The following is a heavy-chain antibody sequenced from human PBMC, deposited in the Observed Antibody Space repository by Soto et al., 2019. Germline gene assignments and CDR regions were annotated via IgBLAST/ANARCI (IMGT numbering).Heavy chain of an antibody. J-gene: IGHJ6*02. V-gene: IGHV5-51*01. D-gene: IGHD5-18*01. CDR3: AILSAWVRSYGSPYGMDV. Sequence: GESLKISCKGSGYSFTSYWIGWVRQMPGKGLEWMGIIYPGDSDTRYSPSFQGQVTISADKSISTAYLQWSSLKASDTAMYYCAILSAWVRSYGSPYGMDVRGQGTTVTVSS. CDR1: GYSFTSYW. CDR2: IYPGDSDT.